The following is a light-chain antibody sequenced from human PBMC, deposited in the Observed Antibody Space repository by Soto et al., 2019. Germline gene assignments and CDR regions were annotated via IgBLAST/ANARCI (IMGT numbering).Light chain of an antibody. V-gene: IGKV1-27*01. CDR2: EAS. CDR1: QGIRHY. J-gene: IGKJ1*01. Sequence: SVTNTCRASQGIRHYLAWYQQKPGKVPKLLIYEASNLQSGVPSRFRGGGSGTEFTLSIRSLQPDDVATYYCVNFCSAAQTFGQGTKVDIK. CDR3: VNFCSAAQT.